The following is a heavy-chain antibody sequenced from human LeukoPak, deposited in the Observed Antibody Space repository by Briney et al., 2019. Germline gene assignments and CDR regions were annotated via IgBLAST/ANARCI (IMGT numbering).Heavy chain of an antibody. CDR1: GFTFSNYE. CDR2: ISSSGGSI. V-gene: IGHV3-48*03. CDR3: ARGGGPKWELLEYFDY. D-gene: IGHD1-26*01. J-gene: IGHJ4*02. Sequence: PGGSLRLSCAASGFTFSNYEMNWVRQGPGKGLEWVSYISSSGGSIYYADSVKGRFTISRDNAKNSLYLHMKTVRAEDTAVYYCARGGGPKWELLEYFDYWGQGTLVTVSS.